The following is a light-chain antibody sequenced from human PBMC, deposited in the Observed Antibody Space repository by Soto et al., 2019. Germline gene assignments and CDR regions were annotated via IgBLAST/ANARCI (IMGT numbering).Light chain of an antibody. J-gene: IGLJ1*01. CDR3: SSYTSTSNLYV. V-gene: IGLV2-14*03. CDR2: DVS. CDR1: RSDIVGYNY. Sequence: QSALNQPASVSGYPGQSITISCTGTRSDIVGYNYVSWYQQLPGKVPKLIIYDVSNRPSGVSDPFSGSKSGNAASLTISGLQAEDEADYNCSSYTSTSNLYVFGTGTKVT.